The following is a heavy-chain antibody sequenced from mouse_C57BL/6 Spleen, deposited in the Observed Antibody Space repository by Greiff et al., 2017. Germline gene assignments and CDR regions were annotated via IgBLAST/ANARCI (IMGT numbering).Heavy chain of an antibody. CDR3: ARGPPYYGSSYGAMDY. V-gene: IGHV5-16*01. CDR2: INYDGSST. CDR1: GFTFSDYY. J-gene: IGHJ4*01. D-gene: IGHD1-1*01. Sequence: EVQRVESEGGLVQPGSSMKLSCTASGFTFSDYYMAWVRQVPEKGLEWVANINYDGSSTYYLDSLKSRFIISRDNAKNILYLQMSSLKSEDTATYYCARGPPYYGSSYGAMDYWGQGTSVTVSS.